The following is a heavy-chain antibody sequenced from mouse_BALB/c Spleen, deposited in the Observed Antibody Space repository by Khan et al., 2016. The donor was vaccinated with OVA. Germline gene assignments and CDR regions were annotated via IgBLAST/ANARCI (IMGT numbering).Heavy chain of an antibody. CDR1: GFTFSNFG. CDR2: ISSGSGAI. Sequence: EVELVESGGGLVQPGGSRKLSCAASGFTFSNFGMHWVRQAPEKGLEWVAYISSGSGAIYYADTVKGRFTITRANPTNTLFLQLTRLRSDDTAMYDWARGGSGTRGDYGMDYWGQGTSVTVSS. D-gene: IGHD1-1*01. V-gene: IGHV5-17*02. J-gene: IGHJ4*01. CDR3: ARGGSGTRGDYGMDY.